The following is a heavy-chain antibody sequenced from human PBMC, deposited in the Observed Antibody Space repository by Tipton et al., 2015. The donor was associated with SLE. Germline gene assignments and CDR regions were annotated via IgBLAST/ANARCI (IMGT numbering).Heavy chain of an antibody. D-gene: IGHD2-21*02. J-gene: IGHJ3*02. V-gene: IGHV3-11*04. CDR3: ARDGDIVVVTDAFDI. CDR2: ISSSGSPK. CDR1: GFSFSDYY. Sequence: SLRLSCAASGFSFSDYYMSWIRQSPGKGLEWLAYISSSGSPKYYADSVKGRFTISRDNSKNTLYLQMNSLRAEDTAVYYCARDGDIVVVTDAFDIWGQGTMVTVSS.